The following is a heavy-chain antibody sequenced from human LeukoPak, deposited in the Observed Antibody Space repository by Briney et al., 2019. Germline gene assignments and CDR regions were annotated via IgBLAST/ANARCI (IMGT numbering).Heavy chain of an antibody. Sequence: SVKVSCKASGGTFSSYAISWVRQAPGQGLEWMGGIIPIFGTANYAQKFQGRVTITTDESMSTAYMELSSLRSEDTAVYYCARGGPWDGYNYGTFDIWGQGTMVTVSS. J-gene: IGHJ3*02. V-gene: IGHV1-69*05. CDR3: ARGGPWDGYNYGTFDI. D-gene: IGHD5-24*01. CDR1: GGTFSSYA. CDR2: IIPIFGTA.